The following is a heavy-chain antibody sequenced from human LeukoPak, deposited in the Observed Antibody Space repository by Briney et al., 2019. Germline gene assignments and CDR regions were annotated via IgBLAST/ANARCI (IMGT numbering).Heavy chain of an antibody. CDR1: GFTFSNYG. CDR3: ARAKRNGFDI. V-gene: IGHV3-48*01. CDR2: ISWNSGSTI. Sequence: GGTLRLSCAASGFTFSNYGMTWVRQAPGKGLEWVSGISWNSGSTIYYADSVKGRFTISRDNAKNSLYLQMNSLRAEDTAVYYCARAKRNGFDIWGQGTMVTVSS. J-gene: IGHJ3*02.